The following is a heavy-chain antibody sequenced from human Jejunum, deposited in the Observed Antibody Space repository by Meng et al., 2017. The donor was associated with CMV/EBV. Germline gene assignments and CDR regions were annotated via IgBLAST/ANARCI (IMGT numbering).Heavy chain of an antibody. Sequence: TFTDSAMHWVRQAPGKGLAWVSGISSSSGVTGYADSVKGRFTISRDNPKNSLYLQMNSLRPEDTAVYYCARSTRGYFDITGYFDYWGQGPLVTVSS. CDR3: ARSTRGYFDITGYFDY. CDR1: TFTDSA. D-gene: IGHD3-22*01. J-gene: IGHJ4*02. V-gene: IGHV3-9*01. CDR2: ISSSSGVT.